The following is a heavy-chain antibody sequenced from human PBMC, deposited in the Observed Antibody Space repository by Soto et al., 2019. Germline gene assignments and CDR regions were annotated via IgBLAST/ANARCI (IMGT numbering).Heavy chain of an antibody. CDR1: GYTFTNYG. Sequence: QVQLVQSGSEVKKPGASVKVSCKASGYTFTNYGMSWVRQAPGQGLEWMGWISAYNGNTNHAQNFQGRVTMTTDTPTNTAYMELRSVRSDDTAVYYCARCYCSVGSCYSCWHFDLWGRGALVTVSS. J-gene: IGHJ2*01. CDR2: ISAYNGNT. D-gene: IGHD2-15*01. V-gene: IGHV1-18*01. CDR3: ARCYCSVGSCYSCWHFDL.